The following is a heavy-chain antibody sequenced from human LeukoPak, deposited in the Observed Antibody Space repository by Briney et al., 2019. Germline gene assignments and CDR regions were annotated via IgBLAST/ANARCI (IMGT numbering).Heavy chain of an antibody. Sequence: QPGGSLRLSCAASGFTFSSYGMHWVRQAPGKGLEWVAVIWYDGSNKYYADSVKGRFTISRDNSKNTLYLQMNSLRAEDTAVYYCARGMYGSGSYFLGDYWGQGTLVTVSS. D-gene: IGHD3-10*01. CDR1: GFTFSSYG. CDR2: IWYDGSNK. V-gene: IGHV3-33*01. J-gene: IGHJ4*02. CDR3: ARGMYGSGSYFLGDY.